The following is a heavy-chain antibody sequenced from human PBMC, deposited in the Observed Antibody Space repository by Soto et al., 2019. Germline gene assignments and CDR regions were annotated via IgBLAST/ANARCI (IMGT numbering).Heavy chain of an antibody. CDR2: IIPILGIA. V-gene: IGHV1-69*08. Sequence: QVQLVQSGAEVKKPGSSVKVSCKASGGTFSSYTISWVRQAPGQGLEWMGRIIPILGIANSAQKFQGRVTIHADKATSTAYMELSSLRSEDTAVYFCARDRDYGSGSYFDYWGQGTLVTVSS. D-gene: IGHD3-10*01. CDR3: ARDRDYGSGSYFDY. CDR1: GGTFSSYT. J-gene: IGHJ4*02.